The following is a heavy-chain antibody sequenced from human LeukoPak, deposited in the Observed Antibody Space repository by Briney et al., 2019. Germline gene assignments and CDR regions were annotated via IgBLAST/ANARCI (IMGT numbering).Heavy chain of an antibody. Sequence: SGPTLVKPTQTLTLTCTFSGFSLTTSGVGVGWIRQPPGKALEWLALIFWGYDERYNPSLNSRVTITKDTSRNQVVLTMTNMDPVDTATYYCAHENDSGTSTAAFDVWGQGTMVAVSS. CDR3: AHENDSGTSTAAFDV. D-gene: IGHD3-10*01. J-gene: IGHJ3*01. V-gene: IGHV2-5*02. CDR1: GFSLTTSGVG. CDR2: IFWGYDE.